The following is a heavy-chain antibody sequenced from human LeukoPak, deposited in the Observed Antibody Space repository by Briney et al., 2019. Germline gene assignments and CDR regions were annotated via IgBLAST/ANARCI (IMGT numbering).Heavy chain of an antibody. J-gene: IGHJ6*02. Sequence: SETLSLTCTVSGGSISSSSYYWSWIRQPPGKGLEWIGYIYYSGSTNYNPSLKSRVTISVDTSKNQFSLKLSSVTAADTAVYYCAREPGDIVATTGYYYGMDVWGQGTTVTVSS. CDR2: IYYSGST. CDR3: AREPGDIVATTGYYYGMDV. D-gene: IGHD5-12*01. CDR1: GGSISSSSYY. V-gene: IGHV4-61*01.